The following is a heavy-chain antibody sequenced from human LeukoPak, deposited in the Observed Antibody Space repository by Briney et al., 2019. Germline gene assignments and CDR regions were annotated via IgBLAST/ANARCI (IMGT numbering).Heavy chain of an antibody. D-gene: IGHD3-10*01. CDR2: IIPIFGTA. CDR3: ARVQLLWFGELSHPSGFDY. V-gene: IGHV1-69*06. Sequence: SVKVSCKASGDTFSSYAISWVRQAPGQGLEWMGGIIPIFGTANYAQKFQGRVTITADKSTSTAYMELSSLRSEDTAVYYCARVQLLWFGELSHPSGFDYWGQGTLVTVSS. CDR1: GDTFSSYA. J-gene: IGHJ4*02.